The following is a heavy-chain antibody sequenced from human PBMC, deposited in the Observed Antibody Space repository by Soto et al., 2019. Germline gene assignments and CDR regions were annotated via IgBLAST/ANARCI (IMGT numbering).Heavy chain of an antibody. CDR3: ARGDSSGYYGDQ. J-gene: IGHJ5*02. D-gene: IGHD3-22*01. Sequence: QVQLVESGGGVVQPGTSLRLSCAASGFTFSTYGMHWVRQAPGKGLEWVAVIWYDGSDKYYADSVKGRFTISRDNSKNTLYLQMNSLRAEDTAMYYGARGDSSGYYGDQWGQGTLVTVSS. CDR1: GFTFSTYG. V-gene: IGHV3-33*01. CDR2: IWYDGSDK.